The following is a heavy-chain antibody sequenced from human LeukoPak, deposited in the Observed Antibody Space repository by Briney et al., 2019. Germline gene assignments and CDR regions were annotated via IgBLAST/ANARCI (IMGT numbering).Heavy chain of an antibody. CDR2: ISDNGYDT. J-gene: IGHJ5*02. V-gene: IGHV3-23*01. CDR1: GFTFSSSA. D-gene: IGHD6-13*01. CDR3: AKDFRQQLVT. Sequence: QPGGSLRLSCAASGFTFSSSAITWVRQAPGKGLEWVSAISDNGYDTFYADSAKGRFTISRDNSKNTLYLQMNSLRAEDTAVYYCAKDFRQQLVTWGQGTLVTVSS.